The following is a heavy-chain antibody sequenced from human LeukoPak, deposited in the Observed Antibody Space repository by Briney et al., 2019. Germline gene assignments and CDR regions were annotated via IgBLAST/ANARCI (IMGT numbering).Heavy chain of an antibody. J-gene: IGHJ5*02. CDR1: GFTFTSSA. CDR3: ARDCASSGWSENWFDP. D-gene: IGHD6-19*01. Sequence: SVKVSCKASGFTFTSSAMQWVRQARGQRLEWIGWIVVGSGNTNYAQKFQERVTMTRDTSTSTVYMELSSLRSEDTAVYYCARDCASSGWSENWFDPWGQGTLVTVSS. CDR2: IVVGSGNT. V-gene: IGHV1-58*02.